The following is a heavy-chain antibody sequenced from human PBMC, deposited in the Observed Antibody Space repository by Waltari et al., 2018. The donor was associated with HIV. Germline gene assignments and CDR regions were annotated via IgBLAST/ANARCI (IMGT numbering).Heavy chain of an antibody. CDR3: ARAAGDYYYYYGMDV. Sequence: QVQLVQSGAEVKKPGASVKVSCKASGYTFTSYDINWVRQATGQGLEWMGWMNRKSGNTGYAKKFKGRVTMTRNTSISTAYMELSSLRSEDTAVYYCARAAGDYYYYYGMDVWGQGTTVTVSS. J-gene: IGHJ6*02. CDR2: MNRKSGNT. V-gene: IGHV1-8*01. CDR1: GYTFTSYD.